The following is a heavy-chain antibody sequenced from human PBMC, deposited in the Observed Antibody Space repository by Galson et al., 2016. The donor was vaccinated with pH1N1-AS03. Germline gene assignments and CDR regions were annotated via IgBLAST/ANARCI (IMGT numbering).Heavy chain of an antibody. CDR1: GYTFTSYY. CDR3: ARVSAGLTGYYYGMDA. D-gene: IGHD4/OR15-4a*01. J-gene: IGHJ6*02. V-gene: IGHV1-46*01. CDR2: INPSDGNT. Sequence: SVKVSCKASGYTFTSYYIHWVRQAPGQGREWMGIINPSDGNTNYAQRFQGRVTMTRDTSTSTVYMELSSLRSDDTAVYYCARVSAGLTGYYYGMDAWGQGTTVTVSS.